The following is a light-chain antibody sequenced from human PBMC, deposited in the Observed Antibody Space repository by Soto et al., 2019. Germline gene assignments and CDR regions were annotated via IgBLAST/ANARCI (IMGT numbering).Light chain of an antibody. CDR2: GAS. Sequence: EIVLTQSPGTLSLSPGERATLSCRASQSLSASYLAWYQQKPGQSPRLLIYGASDRATGIPDRFSGSGSGTAFTLTISRVESEDFAVYYCQQYGSSPPYTFGQGTKLEIK. CDR3: QQYGSSPPYT. V-gene: IGKV3-20*01. J-gene: IGKJ2*01. CDR1: QSLSASY.